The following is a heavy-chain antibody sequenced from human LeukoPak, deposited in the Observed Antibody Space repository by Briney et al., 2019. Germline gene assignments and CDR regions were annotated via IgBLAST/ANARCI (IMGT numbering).Heavy chain of an antibody. D-gene: IGHD4-23*01. CDR1: GYTFTSYG. CDR2: ISAYNGNT. V-gene: IGHV1-18*01. CDR3: ARSTRGYGGNTIDY. J-gene: IGHJ4*02. Sequence: GASVKVSCKASGYTFTSYGISWVRQAPGQGLEWMGWISAYNGNTNYAQKLQGRVTMTTDTSTSTAYMELRSLRFDDTAVYYCARSTRGYGGNTIDYWGQGTLVTVSS.